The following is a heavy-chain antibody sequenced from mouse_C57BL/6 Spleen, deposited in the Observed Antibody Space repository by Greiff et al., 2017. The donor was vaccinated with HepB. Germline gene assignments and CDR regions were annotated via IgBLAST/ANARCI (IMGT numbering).Heavy chain of an antibody. V-gene: IGHV3-1*01. CDR1: GYSITSGYD. CDR3: ARGGNFYWYFDV. D-gene: IGHD2-1*01. CDR2: ISYSGST. Sequence: DVKLVESGPGMVKPSQSLSLTCTVTGYSITSGYDWHWIRHFPGNKLEWMGYISYSGSTNYNPSLKSRISITHDTSKNHFFLKLNSVTTEDTATYYCARGGNFYWYFDVWGTGTTVTVSS. J-gene: IGHJ1*03.